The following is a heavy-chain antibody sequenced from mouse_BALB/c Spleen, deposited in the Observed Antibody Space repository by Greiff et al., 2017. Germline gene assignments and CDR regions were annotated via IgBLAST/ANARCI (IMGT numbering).Heavy chain of an antibody. CDR1: GFTFSDYY. Sequence: EVQGVESGGGLVKPGGSLKLSCAASGFTFSDYYMYWVRQTPEKRLEWVATISDGGSYTYYPDSVKGRFTISRDNAKNNLYLQMSSLKSEDTAMYYCARDHYYGSSGGYFDYWGQGTTLTVSS. D-gene: IGHD1-1*01. CDR2: ISDGGSYT. V-gene: IGHV5-4*02. J-gene: IGHJ2*01. CDR3: ARDHYYGSSGGYFDY.